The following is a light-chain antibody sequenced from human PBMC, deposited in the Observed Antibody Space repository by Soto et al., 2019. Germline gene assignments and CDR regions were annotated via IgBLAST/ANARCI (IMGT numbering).Light chain of an antibody. V-gene: IGLV2-14*03. J-gene: IGLJ2*01. CDR2: DVS. CDR3: SSYTTSCMLV. Sequence: HSALTQPASVSGSPGQSITISCTGTSSDVGGYNYVSWYQHHPGKAPKLMIYDVSNRPSGVSNRFSGSKSGNTASLTISGLQADDEADYYGSSYTTSCMLVFGGGTTLTVL. CDR1: SSDVGGYNY.